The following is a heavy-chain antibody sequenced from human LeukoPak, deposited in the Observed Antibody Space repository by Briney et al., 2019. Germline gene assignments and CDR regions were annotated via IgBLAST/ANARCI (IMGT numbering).Heavy chain of an antibody. CDR1: GGSFSGYY. J-gene: IGHJ4*02. Sequence: PSETLSLTCAVYGGSFSGYYWSWIRQPPGKGLEWIGEINHSGSTNYNPSLKGRVTISVDTSKNQFSLKLSSVTAADTAVYYCARTSGSYYFDYWGQGTLVTVSS. CDR2: INHSGST. V-gene: IGHV4-34*01. D-gene: IGHD1-26*01. CDR3: ARTSGSYYFDY.